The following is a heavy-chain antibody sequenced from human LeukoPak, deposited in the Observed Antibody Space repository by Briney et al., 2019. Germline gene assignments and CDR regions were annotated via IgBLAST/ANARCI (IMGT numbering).Heavy chain of an antibody. V-gene: IGHV1-69*04. J-gene: IGHJ6*02. D-gene: IGHD2-15*01. Sequence: SVKVSCKASGGTFSSYAISWARQAPGQGLEWMGRIIPILGIANYAQKFQGRVTITADKSTSTAYMELSSLRSEDTAVYYCASTVVVAATPYYYYGMDVWGQGTTVTVSS. CDR1: GGTFSSYA. CDR3: ASTVVVAATPYYYYGMDV. CDR2: IIPILGIA.